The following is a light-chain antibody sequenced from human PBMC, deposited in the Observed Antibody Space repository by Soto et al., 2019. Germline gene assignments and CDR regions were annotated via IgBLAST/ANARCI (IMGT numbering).Light chain of an antibody. Sequence: EIVLTQSPGTLSLSPGEGATLSCRASQSVSTNFFAWYQQKPGQAPRLLIYGASTRATGIPDRFSGSGSETDFTLTISSLEPEDFAVYYCQQYGRTSWTFGQGTKVEIK. CDR3: QQYGRTSWT. V-gene: IGKV3-20*01. CDR2: GAS. J-gene: IGKJ1*01. CDR1: QSVSTNF.